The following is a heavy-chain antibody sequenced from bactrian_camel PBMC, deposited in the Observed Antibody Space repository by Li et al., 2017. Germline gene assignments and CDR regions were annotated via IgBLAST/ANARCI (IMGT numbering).Heavy chain of an antibody. CDR3: TADLGLMGY. J-gene: IGHJ6*01. CDR2: INSAGSMA. CDR1: GFTFRSVD. Sequence: VQLVESGGGTVQPGGSLRLSCAASGFTFRSVDIHWVRQAPGKGLEWVSGINSAGSMAYYADSAKGRFTISRDNANNMLHLQMNSLNPEDTAVYYCTADLGLMGYWGPGTQVTVS. D-gene: IGHD3*01. V-gene: IGHV3S40*01.